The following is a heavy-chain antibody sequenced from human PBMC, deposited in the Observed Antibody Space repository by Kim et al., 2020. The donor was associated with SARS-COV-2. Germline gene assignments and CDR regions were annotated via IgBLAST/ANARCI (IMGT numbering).Heavy chain of an antibody. D-gene: IGHD6-13*01. J-gene: IGHJ6*02. Sequence: GRFTISRDNAKTSLYLQMNSLRAEDTAVYYCARDLRQQLLDYYYYYGMDVWGQGTTVTVSS. CDR3: ARDLRQQLLDYYYYYGMDV. V-gene: IGHV3-11*04.